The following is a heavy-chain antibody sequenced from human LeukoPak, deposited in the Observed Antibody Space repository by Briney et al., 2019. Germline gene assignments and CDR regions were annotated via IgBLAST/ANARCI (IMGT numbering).Heavy chain of an antibody. CDR3: ARPSDCSSTSCYYYYYYGMDV. V-gene: IGHV1-69*04. CDR2: IIPILGIA. Sequence: GSSVKVSCKASGGTFSSYAISWVRQAPGQGLEWMGRIIPILGIANYAQKFQGRVTITADKSTSTAYMELSSLRSEDTAVYYCARPSDCSSTSCYYYYYYGMDVWGQGTTVTVSS. CDR1: GGTFSSYA. J-gene: IGHJ6*02. D-gene: IGHD2-2*01.